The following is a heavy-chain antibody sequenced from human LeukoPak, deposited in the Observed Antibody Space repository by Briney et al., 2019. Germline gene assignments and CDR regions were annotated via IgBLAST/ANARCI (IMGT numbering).Heavy chain of an antibody. V-gene: IGHV3-7*04. CDR3: ARAFS. D-gene: IGHD3-16*01. CDR1: GFSLSNQW. J-gene: IGHJ5*02. Sequence: QTGGSLRLSCAASGFSLSNQWMSWVRQAPGKGPEWVANIKEDGSQKSYVDFVKGRFTISRDNAKNSLYLQMNSLRAEDTAVYYCARAFSWGQGTLVTVSS. CDR2: IKEDGSQK.